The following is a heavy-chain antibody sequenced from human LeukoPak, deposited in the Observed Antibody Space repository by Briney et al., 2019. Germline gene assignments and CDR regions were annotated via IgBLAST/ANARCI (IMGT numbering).Heavy chain of an antibody. J-gene: IGHJ4*02. CDR2: IYSGGNT. V-gene: IGHV3-53*01. D-gene: IGHD2-2*01. CDR1: GFTVSSNY. Sequence: PGGSLRLSCTASGFTVSSNYMSWVRQAPGTGPEWVSVIYSGGNTYYADSVKGRFTISRDNSKNTLYLQMNSLRAEDTAVYYCATVGGRSRYCSSSSCPPNDYWGQGTLVTVSS. CDR3: ATVGGRSRYCSSSSCPPNDY.